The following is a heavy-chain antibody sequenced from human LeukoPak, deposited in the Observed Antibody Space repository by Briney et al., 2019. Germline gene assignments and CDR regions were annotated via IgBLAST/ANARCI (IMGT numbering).Heavy chain of an antibody. CDR1: GFTFSSIA. J-gene: IGHJ4*02. Sequence: GGSLRLSCAASGFTFSSIAMSWVRQAPDKGLEWVSTISGSGGGTYYADSVKGRFTISRDDSKNTLYLQMNSLRPDDTAVYFCAKPQVTANWYYFHYWGQGTLVTVSS. CDR3: AKPQVTANWYYFHY. CDR2: ISGSGGGT. V-gene: IGHV3-23*01. D-gene: IGHD2-21*02.